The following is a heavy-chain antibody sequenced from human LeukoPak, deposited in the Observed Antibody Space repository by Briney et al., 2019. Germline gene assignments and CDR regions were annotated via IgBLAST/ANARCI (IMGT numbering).Heavy chain of an antibody. CDR3: ARGGHRQKEF. CDR2: ISSSSSYI. Sequence: GGSLRLSCAASGFTFSSYGMNWVRQAPGKGLEWVSSISSSSSYIYYADSVKGRFTISRDNAKNSLYLQMSSLRAEDTAVYYCARGGHRQKEFWGQGTLVTISS. CDR1: GFTFSSYG. V-gene: IGHV3-21*01. D-gene: IGHD3-10*01. J-gene: IGHJ4*02.